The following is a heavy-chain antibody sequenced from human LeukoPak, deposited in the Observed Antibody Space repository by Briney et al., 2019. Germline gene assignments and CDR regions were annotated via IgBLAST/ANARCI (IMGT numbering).Heavy chain of an antibody. V-gene: IGHV1-18*01. CDR3: ARDRGADQPLYYYYYMDV. CDR1: GYTFTSYG. Sequence: GASVKVSCKASGYTFTSYGISWVRQAPGQGLEWMGWISAYNGNTNYAQKLQGRVTMTTDTSTSTAYMELRSLRSDDTAVYYCARDRGADQPLYYYYYMDVWGKGTTVTVSS. J-gene: IGHJ6*03. D-gene: IGHD2-2*01. CDR2: ISAYNGNT.